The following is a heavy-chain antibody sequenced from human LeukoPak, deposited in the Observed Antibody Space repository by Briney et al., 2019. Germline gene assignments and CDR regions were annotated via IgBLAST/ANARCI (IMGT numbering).Heavy chain of an antibody. CDR2: ISGSGGTT. CDR1: GFTFKSYA. Sequence: PGGSLRLSCAASGFTFKSYAMSWVRQAPGKGLEWVSAISGSGGTTYYADSVKGRFTTSRDNSKNTLYLQMNSLRAEDTAVYYCAKSEYTFGFGFYWGQGTLVTVSS. V-gene: IGHV3-23*01. CDR3: AKSEYTFGFGFY. J-gene: IGHJ4*02. D-gene: IGHD5-18*01.